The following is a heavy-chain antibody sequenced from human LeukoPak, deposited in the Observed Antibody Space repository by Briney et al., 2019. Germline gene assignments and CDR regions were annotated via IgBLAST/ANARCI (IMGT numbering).Heavy chain of an antibody. CDR3: ARDSGTVSDAFDI. Sequence: ASVKVSCKASGYTFISFDIHRVRQSAGQRLEWMGIINPSGGSTRYAQKFQGRVTMTRDTSTGTIYMELSSLRSEDTAVYFCARDSGTVSDAFDIWGQGTMVTVSS. CDR2: INPSGGST. D-gene: IGHD4-11*01. J-gene: IGHJ3*02. CDR1: GYTFISFD. V-gene: IGHV1-46*01.